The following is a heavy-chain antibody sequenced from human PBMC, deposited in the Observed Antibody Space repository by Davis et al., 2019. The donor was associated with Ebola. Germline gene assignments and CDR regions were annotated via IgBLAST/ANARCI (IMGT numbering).Heavy chain of an antibody. Sequence: PGGSLRLSCAASGFTFSDYYMSWIRQAPGKGLEWVSYISSSGSTIYYADSVKGRFTISRDNAKNSLYLQMNSLRAEDTAVYYCARYSSGWYPLTHYYYYMDVWGKGTTVTVSS. CDR3: ARYSSGWYPLTHYYYYMDV. V-gene: IGHV3-11*04. D-gene: IGHD6-19*01. CDR2: ISSSGSTI. J-gene: IGHJ6*03. CDR1: GFTFSDYY.